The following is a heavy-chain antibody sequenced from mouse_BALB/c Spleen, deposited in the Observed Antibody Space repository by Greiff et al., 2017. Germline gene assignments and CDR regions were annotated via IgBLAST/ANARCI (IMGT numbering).Heavy chain of an antibody. D-gene: IGHD2-14*01. CDR1: GFTFSSYG. V-gene: IGHV5-6-3*01. Sequence: EVKLMESGGGLVQPGGSLKLSCAASGFTFSSYGMSWVRQTPDKRLELVATINSNGGSTYYPDSVKGRFTISRDNAKNTLYLQMSSLKSEDTAMYYCARGRYDEYWYFDVWGAGTTVTVSS. J-gene: IGHJ1*01. CDR3: ARGRYDEYWYFDV. CDR2: INSNGGST.